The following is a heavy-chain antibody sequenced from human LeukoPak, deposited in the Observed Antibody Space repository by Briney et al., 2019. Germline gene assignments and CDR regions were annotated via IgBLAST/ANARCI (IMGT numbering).Heavy chain of an antibody. V-gene: IGHV5-51*01. D-gene: IGHD3-22*01. Sequence: GESLKISCKGSGYSFTSYWIGWVRQMPGKGLEWMGIIYPGDSDTRYSPSFQGQVTISADKSISTAYLRWSSLKASDTATYYCARRRSGYSNWFDPWGQGTLVTVSS. CDR1: GYSFTSYW. CDR3: ARRRSGYSNWFDP. CDR2: IYPGDSDT. J-gene: IGHJ5*02.